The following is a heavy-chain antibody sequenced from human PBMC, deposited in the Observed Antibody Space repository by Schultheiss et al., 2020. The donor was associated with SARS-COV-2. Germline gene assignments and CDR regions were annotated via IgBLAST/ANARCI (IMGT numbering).Heavy chain of an antibody. J-gene: IGHJ6*02. CDR2: IYTSGST. CDR3: ARDPGGYYYYYGLDV. CDR1: GGSISSGSYY. D-gene: IGHD3-10*01. Sequence: SQTLSLTCTVSGGSISSGSYYWSWIRQPAGKGLEWIGRIYTSGSTNYNPSLKSRVTISVDTSKNQFSLKLSSVTAADTAVYYCARDPGGYYYYYGLDVWGHGTTVTVSS. V-gene: IGHV4-61*02.